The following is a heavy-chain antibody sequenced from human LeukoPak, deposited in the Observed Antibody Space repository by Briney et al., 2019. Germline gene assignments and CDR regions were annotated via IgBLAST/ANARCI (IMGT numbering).Heavy chain of an antibody. CDR2: IYPSGST. Sequence: SETLSLTCTVSGGSTNTYCGSWIRQPAEKGLEWIGRIYPSGSTYYNPSLKSRVTISIDKSKNQFSLRLTSVTAADTAVYYCARDHPYYYLYWGQGTLVTVSS. CDR3: ARDHPYYYLY. D-gene: IGHD3-22*01. CDR1: GGSTNTYC. J-gene: IGHJ4*02. V-gene: IGHV4-4*07.